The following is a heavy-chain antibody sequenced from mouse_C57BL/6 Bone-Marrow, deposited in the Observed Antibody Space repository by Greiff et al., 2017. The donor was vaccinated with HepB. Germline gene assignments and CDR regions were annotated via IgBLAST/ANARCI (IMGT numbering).Heavy chain of an antibody. D-gene: IGHD1-1*01. CDR2: ISDGGSYT. J-gene: IGHJ3*01. CDR1: GFTFSSYA. V-gene: IGHV5-4*01. Sequence: EVQLVESGGGLVKPGGSLKLSCAASGFTFSSYAMSWVRQTPEKRLEWVATISDGGSYTYYPDNVKGRFTISRDNAKNNLYLQMSHLKSEDTAMYYCARDYYYGSSPFAYWGQGTLVTVSA. CDR3: ARDYYYGSSPFAY.